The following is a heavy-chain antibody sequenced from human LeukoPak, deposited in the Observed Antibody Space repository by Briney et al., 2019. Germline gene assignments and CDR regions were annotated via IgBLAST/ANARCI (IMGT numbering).Heavy chain of an antibody. D-gene: IGHD3/OR15-3a*01. Sequence: PGGSLRLSCVVSGITLSNYGMSWVRQAPGKGLEWVAGISDSGGSTKYADSVKGRFTIARDNRKNTLYLQMNSLRAEDTAVYFCAKRGVVIRVILVGFHKEAYYFESWGQGALVTVSS. J-gene: IGHJ4*02. CDR2: ISDSGGST. V-gene: IGHV3-23*01. CDR1: GITLSNYG. CDR3: AKRGVVIRVILVGFHKEAYYFES.